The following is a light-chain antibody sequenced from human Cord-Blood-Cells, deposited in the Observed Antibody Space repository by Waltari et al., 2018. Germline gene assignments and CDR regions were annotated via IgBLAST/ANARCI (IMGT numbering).Light chain of an antibody. V-gene: IGKV3-15*01. Sequence: ELVMTQSPATLSVSPGERATLSCRASQSVSSNLAWYQQKPGQAPRLLIYGASTRATGIPARFSGSGSGTEFTLTISSLQSEDFAVYYCQQYNNWPGTLTFGPGTKVDIK. CDR2: GAS. CDR3: QQYNNWPGTLT. CDR1: QSVSSN. J-gene: IGKJ3*01.